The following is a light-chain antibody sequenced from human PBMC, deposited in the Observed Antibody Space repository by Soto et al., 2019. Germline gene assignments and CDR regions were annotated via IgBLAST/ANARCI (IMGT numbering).Light chain of an antibody. CDR1: SSNIGSNY. Sequence: QSVLTQPPSASGTPGQRVTISCSGSSSNIGSNYVYWYQQLPGTAPKLLIYRNNQRPSGFPDRFSGSKSGNSASLAISGLRSEDEADYYCAAWDDSLSGVVFGGGTKVTVL. CDR2: RNN. J-gene: IGLJ2*01. V-gene: IGLV1-47*01. CDR3: AAWDDSLSGVV.